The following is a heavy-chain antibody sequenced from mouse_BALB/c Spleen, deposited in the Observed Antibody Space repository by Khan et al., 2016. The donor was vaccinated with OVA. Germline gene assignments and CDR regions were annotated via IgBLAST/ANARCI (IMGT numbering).Heavy chain of an antibody. Sequence: QVQLKQSGPELVKPGASVRISCKASGYAFTSYYIHWVKQRPGQGLEWLAWIYPGNVNTKYTEQFKGKATLTADTSSSPASMQLRSLTSEDSAVDVCARDDYFVGDAMDYWGQGTSVTVSS. V-gene: IGHV1S56*01. CDR3: ARDDYFVGDAMDY. D-gene: IGHD2-4*01. J-gene: IGHJ4*01. CDR1: GYAFTSYY. CDR2: IYPGNVNT.